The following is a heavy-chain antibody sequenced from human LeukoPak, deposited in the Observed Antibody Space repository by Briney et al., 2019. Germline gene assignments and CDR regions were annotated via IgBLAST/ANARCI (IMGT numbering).Heavy chain of an antibody. CDR1: GFTFSSYSMN. Sequence: PGGSLRLSCAASGFTFSSYSMNWVRQAPWKGLEWIGSIYYSGSTYYNPSLKSRVTISVDTSKNQFSLKLSSVTAADTAVYYCARLAPNTALVDYWGQGTLVTVSS. CDR2: IYYSGST. CDR3: ARLAPNTALVDY. D-gene: IGHD5-18*01. J-gene: IGHJ4*02. V-gene: IGHV4-39*01.